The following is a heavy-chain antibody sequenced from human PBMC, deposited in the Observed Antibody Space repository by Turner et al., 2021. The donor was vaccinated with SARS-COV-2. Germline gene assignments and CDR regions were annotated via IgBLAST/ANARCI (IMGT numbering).Heavy chain of an antibody. V-gene: IGHV1-24*01. CDR2: FDPEDGET. Sequence: QVQLVQSGAEVTKPGASMKASCKVSGFTLHELSMHWVRQAPGKGLEWMGGFDPEDGETIYAQKFQGKVTMAEGTSTDTAYMELSSLRSEDTAVYYCATGVAVAGTPSKYYYYYGMDVWGQGTTVTVSS. CDR3: ATGVAVAGTPSKYYYYYGMDV. CDR1: GFTLHELS. J-gene: IGHJ6*02. D-gene: IGHD6-19*01.